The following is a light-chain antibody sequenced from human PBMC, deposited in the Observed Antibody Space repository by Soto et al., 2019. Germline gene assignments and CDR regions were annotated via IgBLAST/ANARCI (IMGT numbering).Light chain of an antibody. J-gene: IGKJ1*01. CDR3: QQSYNTPWT. V-gene: IGKV1-39*01. CDR1: QSISFY. CDR2: AAT. Sequence: DIPMTQSPSSLSAAVGDRVTITCRASQSISFYLNWYQQIPGKAPKLLIYAATALQAGVPSRFSGSKSGTDFTLTISSLQPEDFATYYCQQSYNTPWTFGQGTKV.